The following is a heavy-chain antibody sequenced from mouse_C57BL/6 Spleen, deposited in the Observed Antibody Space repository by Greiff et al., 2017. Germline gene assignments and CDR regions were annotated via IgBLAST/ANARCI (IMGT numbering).Heavy chain of an antibody. V-gene: IGHV5-9-1*02. J-gene: IGHJ4*01. Sequence: EVHLVESGEGLVKPGGSLKLSCAASGFTFSSYAMSWVRQTPEKRLEWVAYISSGGDYIYYADTVKGRFTISRDNARNTLYLQMSSLKSEDTAMYYCTRDGGSSPSYAMDYWGQGTSVTVSS. D-gene: IGHD1-1*01. CDR2: ISSGGDYI. CDR1: GFTFSSYA. CDR3: TRDGGSSPSYAMDY.